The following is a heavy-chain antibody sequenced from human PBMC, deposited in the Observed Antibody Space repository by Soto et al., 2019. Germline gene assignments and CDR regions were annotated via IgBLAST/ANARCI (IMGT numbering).Heavy chain of an antibody. Sequence: SGTLSLTCNVSGGSINSYYWSWIRQPAGKGLEWIGRISSGGSAIYNPSLKSRGTISVDTSKNQFSLRLTSVTAADTAVYFCARDASPNWFDVWSQGTLVTV. D-gene: IGHD2-8*01. V-gene: IGHV4-4*07. CDR1: GGSINSYY. CDR3: ARDASPNWFDV. J-gene: IGHJ5*02. CDR2: ISSGGSA.